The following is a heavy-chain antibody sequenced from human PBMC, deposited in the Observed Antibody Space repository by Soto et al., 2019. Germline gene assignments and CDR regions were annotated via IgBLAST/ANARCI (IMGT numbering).Heavy chain of an antibody. Sequence: RGSLKISCKGSGYSFTSYWIGWVRQMPGKGLERKGIINPGDSDTRYSPSFQGQVTISADKSISTAYLQWSSLKASDTAMYYCARTSAGGKYYYGMDVWGQGT. CDR2: INPGDSDT. V-gene: IGHV5-51*01. CDR1: GYSFTSYW. J-gene: IGHJ6*02. D-gene: IGHD6-13*01. CDR3: ARTSAGGKYYYGMDV.